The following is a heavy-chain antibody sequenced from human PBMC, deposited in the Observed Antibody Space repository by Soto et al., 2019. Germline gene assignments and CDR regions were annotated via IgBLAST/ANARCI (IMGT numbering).Heavy chain of an antibody. V-gene: IGHV4-59*01. J-gene: IGHJ6*03. CDR2: IYYSGST. D-gene: IGHD1-26*01. Sequence: SETLSLTCTVSGGSISSYYWSWIRQPPGKGLEWIGYIYYSGSTNYNPSLKSRVTISVDTSKNQFSLKLSSVTAADTAVYYCAKRETSYYYYMDVWGKGTTVTVSS. CDR3: AKRETSYYYYMDV. CDR1: GGSISSYY.